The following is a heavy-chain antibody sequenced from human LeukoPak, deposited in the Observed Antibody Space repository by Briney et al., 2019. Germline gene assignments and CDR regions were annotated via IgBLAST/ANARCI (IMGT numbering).Heavy chain of an antibody. CDR1: GLTFSSYG. Sequence: GGSLRLSCAASGLTFSSYGMHWVRQAPGKGLEWVAVISYDGSNKYYADSVKGRFTISRDNSKNTLYLQMNSLRAEDTAVYYCATPIYGDYDAFDYWGQGTLVTVSS. CDR2: ISYDGSNK. V-gene: IGHV3-30*03. J-gene: IGHJ4*02. D-gene: IGHD4-17*01. CDR3: ATPIYGDYDAFDY.